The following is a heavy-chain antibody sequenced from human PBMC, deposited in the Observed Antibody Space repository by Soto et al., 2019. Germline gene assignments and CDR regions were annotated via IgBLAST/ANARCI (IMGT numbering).Heavy chain of an antibody. J-gene: IGHJ4*02. V-gene: IGHV3-7*05. CDR3: AGQRGGIMITFGGVIATPFDY. CDR1: GFTFSSYW. D-gene: IGHD3-16*02. CDR2: IKQDGSEK. Sequence: EVQLVESGGGVVQPGGSLRLSCAASGFTFSSYWMSWVRQAPGKGLEWVANIKQDGSEKYYVDSVKGRFTISKDNAKNSLYRHMNGLRAEDTAVYYCAGQRGGIMITFGGVIATPFDYWGQGTLVTVSS.